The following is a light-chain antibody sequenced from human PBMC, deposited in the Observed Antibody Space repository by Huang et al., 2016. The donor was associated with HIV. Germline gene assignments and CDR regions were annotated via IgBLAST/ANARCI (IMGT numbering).Light chain of an antibody. Sequence: EIVMTQSPAILSVSPGERATLSCRASQGVSSTFAWYQQKPGQAPMLLIYGASTRATGIPARFNGSGSGTEFTLTISSLQPEDFAIYYCQQYNNWLYTFGQGTKVEIK. CDR3: QQYNNWLYT. V-gene: IGKV3-15*01. J-gene: IGKJ2*01. CDR2: GAS. CDR1: QGVSST.